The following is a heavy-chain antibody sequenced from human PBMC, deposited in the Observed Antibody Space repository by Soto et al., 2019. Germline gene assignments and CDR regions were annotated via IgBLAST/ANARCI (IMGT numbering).Heavy chain of an antibody. D-gene: IGHD3-3*01. CDR2: IYPGDSDT. J-gene: IGHJ5*02. CDR1: GYSFNTNL. Sequence: GESLKISCKGSGYSFNTNLIAWVRQMPGKGLEWMGIIYPGDSDTRYSPSFQGQVTISADKSISTAYLQWSSLKASDTAMYYCAKQYYDFWSCYLGGGFDPRGQGTLVTVSS. CDR3: AKQYYDFWSCYLGGGFDP. V-gene: IGHV5-51*01.